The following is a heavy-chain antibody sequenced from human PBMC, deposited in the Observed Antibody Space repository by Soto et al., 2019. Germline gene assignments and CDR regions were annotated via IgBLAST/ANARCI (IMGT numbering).Heavy chain of an antibody. V-gene: IGHV1-69*13. CDR1: GGTFSSYA. CDR3: ARGSLYDFWKPYYYYGMDV. CDR2: IIPIFGTA. Sequence: GASVKVSCKASGGTFSSYAISWVRQAPGQGLEWMGGIIPIFGTANYAQKFQGRVTITADESTSTAYMELSSLRSEDTAVYYCARGSLYDFWKPYYYYGMDVWGQGTTVTVSS. D-gene: IGHD3-3*01. J-gene: IGHJ6*02.